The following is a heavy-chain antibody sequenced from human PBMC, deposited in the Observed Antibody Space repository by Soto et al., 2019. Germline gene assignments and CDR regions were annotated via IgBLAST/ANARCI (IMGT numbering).Heavy chain of an antibody. Sequence: GGSVKFSCKVSGYTLTELSMHWVRQAPGKWLEWMGGFGPEDGKTNYAQKLQGRVTMTTDTSTSTAYMELRSLRSDDTAVYYCARRRIAVADDFDYWGQGTLVTVSS. CDR3: ARRRIAVADDFDY. CDR1: GYTLTELS. J-gene: IGHJ4*02. V-gene: IGHV1-24*01. D-gene: IGHD6-19*01. CDR2: FGPEDGKT.